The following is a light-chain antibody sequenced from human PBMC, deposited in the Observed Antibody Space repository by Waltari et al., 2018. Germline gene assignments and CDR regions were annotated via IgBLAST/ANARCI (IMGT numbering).Light chain of an antibody. CDR1: QNIGRW. J-gene: IGKJ2*01. CDR3: KHFDTYAYT. V-gene: IGKV1-5*03. CDR2: MTS. Sequence: DIQMTQSPSTLSASVGDRVTITCRASQNIGRWLAWYQQKPGKAPKLLIYMTSKLETGVPLRFSGSGSGTDFTLTINSLQPDDFATYFCKHFDTYAYTFGQGTKLDIQ.